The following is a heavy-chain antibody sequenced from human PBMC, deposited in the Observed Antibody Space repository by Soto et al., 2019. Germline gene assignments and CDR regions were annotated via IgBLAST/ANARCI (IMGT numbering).Heavy chain of an antibody. D-gene: IGHD3-3*02. CDR3: ARMEHSKEGLSVYYFDF. CDR1: SGSISGYF. V-gene: IGHV4-59*01. CDR2: ISYRGNT. J-gene: IGHJ4*02. Sequence: SETLSLTCTVSSGSISGYFWSWIRQPPGKEPEWIGYISYRGNTNYNPSLQSRVSISLVASKNQISQKLDAVTASDTAVYYCARMEHSKEGLSVYYFDFWGQGTLVTVSS.